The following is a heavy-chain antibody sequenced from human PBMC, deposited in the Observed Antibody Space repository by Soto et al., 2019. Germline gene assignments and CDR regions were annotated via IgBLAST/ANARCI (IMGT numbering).Heavy chain of an antibody. CDR3: ARDEEVVVTYYFDY. D-gene: IGHD2-21*02. V-gene: IGHV3-30-3*01. Sequence: QVQLVESGGGVVQPGRSLRLSCAASGFTFSSYAMHWVRQAPGKGLEWVAVISYDGSNKYYADSVKGRFTISRDNSKNTLYPQMNSLRAEDTAVYYCARDEEVVVTYYFDYWGQGTLVIVSS. CDR2: ISYDGSNK. CDR1: GFTFSSYA. J-gene: IGHJ4*02.